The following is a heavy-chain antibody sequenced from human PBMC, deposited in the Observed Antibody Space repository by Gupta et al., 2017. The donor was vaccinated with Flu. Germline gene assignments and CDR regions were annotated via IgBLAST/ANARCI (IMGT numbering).Heavy chain of an antibody. J-gene: IGHJ4*02. Sequence: QLQLQESGPGLVKPSETLSLTCTVSGGSIRSSDYYYWGWIRQPPEKGLEYIGAIYYSGSPSYNPSLRSRVTISVDTSKNQFSLKLTSVTAADTAVYYCARLRGYSYGYMDYWGQGALVTVSS. CDR1: GGSIRSSDYYY. V-gene: IGHV4-39*01. CDR3: ARLRGYSYGYMDY. CDR2: IYYSGSP. D-gene: IGHD5-18*01.